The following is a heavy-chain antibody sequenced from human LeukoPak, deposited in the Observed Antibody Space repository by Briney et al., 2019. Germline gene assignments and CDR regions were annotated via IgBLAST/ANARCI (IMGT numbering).Heavy chain of an antibody. CDR1: GGSVSSGSYY. V-gene: IGHV4-61*03. J-gene: IGHJ4*02. CDR3: ARDRAVRYFDY. D-gene: IGHD3-10*01. Sequence: PSETLSLTCIVSGGSVSSGSYYWNWIRQPPGKGLEWIGSIYYSGSTNYNPSLKSRVTISVDTSKNHFSLKLSSVTAADTAVYYCARDRAVRYFDYWGQGTLVTVSS. CDR2: IYYSGST.